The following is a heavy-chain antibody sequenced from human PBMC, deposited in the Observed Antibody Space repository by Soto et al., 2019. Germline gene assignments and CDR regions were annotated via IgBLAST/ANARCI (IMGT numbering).Heavy chain of an antibody. Sequence: PSQTLSLTCTVCVGSISSYYWSWIRQPAGKGLEWIGRIYTSGSTNYNPSLKSRVTMSVDTSKNQFSLKLSSVTAANTAVYYCARGIQNYGFWSGYSGSWFDPWGQGTLVTVSS. D-gene: IGHD3-3*01. CDR1: VGSISSYY. V-gene: IGHV4-4*07. J-gene: IGHJ5*02. CDR2: IYTSGST. CDR3: ARGIQNYGFWSGYSGSWFDP.